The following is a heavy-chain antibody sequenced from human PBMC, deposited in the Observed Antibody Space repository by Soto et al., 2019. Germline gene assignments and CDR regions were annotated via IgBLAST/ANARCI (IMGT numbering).Heavy chain of an antibody. D-gene: IGHD1-1*01. CDR2: ITSDGSGA. Sequence: RLSCSSSGLTLRNYWMHLVRQAPGKGLVWVSRITSDGSGANYADFVKGRFTISRDNAKNTLYLQMDSLRAEDTAVYYCAAVYKTWFDPWGQGTLVTVPS. CDR3: AAVYKTWFDP. V-gene: IGHV3-74*01. CDR1: GLTLRNYW. J-gene: IGHJ5*02.